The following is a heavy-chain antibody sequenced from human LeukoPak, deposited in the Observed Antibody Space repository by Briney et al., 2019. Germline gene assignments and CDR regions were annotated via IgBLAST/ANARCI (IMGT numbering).Heavy chain of an antibody. J-gene: IGHJ4*02. CDR3: ARGQDYYDSSGLDY. Sequence: PSETLSLTCAVYGGSFSGYYWSWIRQPPGKGLEWIGEINHSGSTNYNPSLKSRVTISVDTSKNQFSLKLSSVTAADTAVYYCARGQDYYDSSGLDYWGQGTLVTVSS. CDR2: INHSGST. CDR1: GGSFSGYY. V-gene: IGHV4-34*01. D-gene: IGHD3-22*01.